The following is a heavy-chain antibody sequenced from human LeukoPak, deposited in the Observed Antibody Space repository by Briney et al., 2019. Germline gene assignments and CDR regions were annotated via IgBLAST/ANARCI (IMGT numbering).Heavy chain of an antibody. CDR1: GYTFTSSD. J-gene: IGHJ4*02. V-gene: IGHV1-8*01. D-gene: IGHD6-13*01. CDR2: MNPNTDKT. CDR3: ARGRPGLASAGIYDF. Sequence: ASVKVSCKASGYTFTSSDINWVRQATGQGLEWMGWMNPNTDKTGYARNFQGRVTMTKNICISTAYMEVSSLTYEDTAIYYCARGRPGLASAGIYDFWGQGTLITVSS.